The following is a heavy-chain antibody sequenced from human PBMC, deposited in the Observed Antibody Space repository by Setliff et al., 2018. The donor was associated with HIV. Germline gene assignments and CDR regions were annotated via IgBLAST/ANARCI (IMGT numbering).Heavy chain of an antibody. Sequence: PGGSLRLSCAASGFTFSNAWMSWVRQAPGKGLEWVAFVRHDGDVQIYADSVKGRFTASRDNPKNTVSLQLNSLRIEDTAVYYCARDFSWATDSWGQGTLVTVSS. D-gene: IGHD2-15*01. CDR1: GFTFSNAW. V-gene: IGHV3-30*02. CDR2: VRHDGDVQ. J-gene: IGHJ4*02. CDR3: ARDFSWATDS.